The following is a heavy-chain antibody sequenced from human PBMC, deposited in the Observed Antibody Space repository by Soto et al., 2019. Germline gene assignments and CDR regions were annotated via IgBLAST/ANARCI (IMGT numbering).Heavy chain of an antibody. D-gene: IGHD3-10*01. CDR1: GFTFSTYT. CDR3: ARDILSGGAYPDS. Sequence: VGSLRLSCAAAGFTFSTYTMNWVRQAPGKGLEWISSISSGSSYIYYAGSVKGRFTISRDNAKNSLFLQMNSLRADDTAVYYCARDILSGGAYPDSWGQGTKVTVSS. J-gene: IGHJ5*01. CDR2: ISSGSSYI. V-gene: IGHV3-21*01.